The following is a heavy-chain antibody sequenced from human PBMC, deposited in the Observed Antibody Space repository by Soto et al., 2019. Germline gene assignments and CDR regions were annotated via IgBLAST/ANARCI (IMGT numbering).Heavy chain of an antibody. CDR3: ARDKSGPYSIDY. V-gene: IGHV3-48*04. D-gene: IGHD1-26*01. CDR2: ISGGGGTM. CDR1: GFTFSRYT. Sequence: EVQVVESGGGSVQPGGSLRLSCAASGFTFSRYTMNWVRQAPGKGLEWLSYISGGGGTMSYADSVKGRVTISRDNAKNSLYLQMDSLRAEDTAVYYGARDKSGPYSIDYWGQGTLVTVSS. J-gene: IGHJ4*02.